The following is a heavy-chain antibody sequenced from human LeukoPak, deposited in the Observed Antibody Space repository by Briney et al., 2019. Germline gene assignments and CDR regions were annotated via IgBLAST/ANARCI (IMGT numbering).Heavy chain of an antibody. Sequence: GASVTVSCKASGYTFTSNGISWVRQAPGQGLEWMGWISAYNGNTNYAQKVQGRVTMTTDTSTSTGYMELRSLRSDDTAVYYCARVAATIYWYYGMDVWGQGTTVTVPS. D-gene: IGHD6-13*01. CDR3: ARVAATIYWYYGMDV. CDR1: GYTFTSNG. V-gene: IGHV1-18*01. J-gene: IGHJ6*02. CDR2: ISAYNGNT.